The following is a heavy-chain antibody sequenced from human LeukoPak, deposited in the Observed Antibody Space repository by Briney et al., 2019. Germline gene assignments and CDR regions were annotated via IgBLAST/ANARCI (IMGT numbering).Heavy chain of an antibody. D-gene: IGHD5-18*01. CDR2: INHSGST. CDR1: GGSFSGYY. V-gene: IGHV4-34*01. J-gene: IGHJ4*02. CDR3: VSQDSYTAMVDY. Sequence: SETLSLTCAVYGGSFSGYYWSWIRQPPGKGLEWIGEINHSGSTNYNPSLKSRVTISVDTSKNQFSLKLSSVTAADTAVYYCVSQDSYTAMVDYWGQGTLVTVSS.